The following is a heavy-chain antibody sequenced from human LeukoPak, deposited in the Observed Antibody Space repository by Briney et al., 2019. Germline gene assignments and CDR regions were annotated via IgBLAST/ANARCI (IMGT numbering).Heavy chain of an antibody. J-gene: IGHJ4*02. V-gene: IGHV3-23*01. CDR1: GFTFSSYA. D-gene: IGHD5-24*01. CDR2: ISGSGGST. CDR3: AKGPLLNRRDGYNWYYFDY. Sequence: GGSLRLSCAASGFTFSSYAMSWVRQAPGKGLEWVSAISGSGGSTYYADSVKGRFTISRDNSKNTLYLQMNSLRAEDTAVYYCAKGPLLNRRDGYNWYYFDYWGQGILVTVSS.